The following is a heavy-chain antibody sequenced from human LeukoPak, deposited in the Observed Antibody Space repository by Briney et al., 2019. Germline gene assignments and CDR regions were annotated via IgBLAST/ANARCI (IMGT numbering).Heavy chain of an antibody. D-gene: IGHD1-7*01. V-gene: IGHV4-4*02. CDR1: GVSISSNNW. CDR3: ARVGAKGTNYNWFDP. Sequence: PSGTLSLTCAVSGVSISSNNWWNWVRQPPGKGLEWIGEIYHSGSSNYNPSLKSRVTISVDKSKNQLSLKLSSVTAADTAVYYCARVGAKGTNYNWFDPWGQGTLVTVSS. J-gene: IGHJ5*02. CDR2: IYHSGSS.